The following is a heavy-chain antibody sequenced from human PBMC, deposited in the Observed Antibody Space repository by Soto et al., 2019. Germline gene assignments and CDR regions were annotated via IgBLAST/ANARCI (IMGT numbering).Heavy chain of an antibody. CDR1: GGSIGSGDYY. CDR3: ARDLGSASNGMDV. Sequence: SETLSLTCTVSGGSIGSGDYYWSWIRQHPGKGLEWIGFIYYSGSTYYKPSLKSRLTISVDTSKNQFSLKLSSVTAADTAVYYCARDLGSASNGMDVWGQGTTVTVSS. V-gene: IGHV4-31*03. J-gene: IGHJ6*02. CDR2: IYYSGST.